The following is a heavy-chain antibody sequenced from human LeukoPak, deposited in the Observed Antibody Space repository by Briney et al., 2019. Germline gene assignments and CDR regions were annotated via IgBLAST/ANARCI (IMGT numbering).Heavy chain of an antibody. D-gene: IGHD3-3*01. CDR3: AKVGHYHDFDY. J-gene: IGHJ4*02. CDR2: ISYDGGNK. CDR1: GFTFSSYA. Sequence: GGSLRLSCAASGFTFSSYAMHWVRQAPGKGLEWVALISYDGGNKYYADSVKGRFTVSRDNSENTLYLQMNSLRAEDTAVYYCAKVGHYHDFDYWGQGTLVTVSS. V-gene: IGHV3-30*18.